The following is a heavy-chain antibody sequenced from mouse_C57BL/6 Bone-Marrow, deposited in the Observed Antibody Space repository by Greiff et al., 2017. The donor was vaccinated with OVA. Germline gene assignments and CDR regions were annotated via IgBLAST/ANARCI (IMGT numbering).Heavy chain of an antibody. J-gene: IGHJ2*01. V-gene: IGHV1-61*01. CDR1: GYTFTSYW. CDR3: ARGTRLEYYYDI. Sequence: VQLQQPGAELVRPGSSVKLSCKASGYTFTSYWMDWVKQRPGKGLEWIGNINPTDSETHYHQKLKDKATLTGDKYSSTAYMQLSSLTSEDSAVYYYARGTRLEYYYDIGDQGTTLTVTS. CDR2: INPTDSET.